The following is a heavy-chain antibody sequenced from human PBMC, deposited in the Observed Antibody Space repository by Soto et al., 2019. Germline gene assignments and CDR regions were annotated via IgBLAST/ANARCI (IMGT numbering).Heavy chain of an antibody. CDR3: AKDKISWFDP. CDR1: GFTFDDYA. V-gene: IGHV3-9*01. Sequence: GGSLRLSCAASGFTFDDYAMHWVRQAPGKGLEWVSGISWNSGSIGYADSVKGRFTISRDNAKNSLYLQMNSLRAEDTALYYCAKDKISWFDPWGQGTLVTVSS. CDR2: ISWNSGSI. J-gene: IGHJ5*02.